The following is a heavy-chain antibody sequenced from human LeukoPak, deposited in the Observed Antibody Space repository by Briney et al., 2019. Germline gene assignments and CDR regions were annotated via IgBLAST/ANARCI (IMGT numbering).Heavy chain of an antibody. V-gene: IGHV1-58*02. Sequence: SVKVSCKAFGFTFISSAMQWVRQARGQRLEWIGWIVVGSGNTNYAQKFQGRVTITTDESTSTAYMELSSLRSEDTAVYYCARGGYSYGYFDYWGQGTLVTVSS. CDR2: IVVGSGNT. CDR1: GFTFISSA. J-gene: IGHJ4*02. D-gene: IGHD5-18*01. CDR3: ARGGYSYGYFDY.